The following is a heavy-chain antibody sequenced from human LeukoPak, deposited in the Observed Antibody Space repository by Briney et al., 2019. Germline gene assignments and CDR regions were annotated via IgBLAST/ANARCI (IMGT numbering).Heavy chain of an antibody. Sequence: GGSLRLSCAASGLTFRDYWMSWVRQAPGKGLEWVANIKQDGSDKFYADSVKGRFTISRDNAKNSLYLPMNSLRAQDTAVYYCAGEGALFDYWGQGTQVTVSS. CDR1: GLTFRDYW. J-gene: IGHJ4*02. CDR2: IKQDGSDK. V-gene: IGHV3-7*01. D-gene: IGHD4/OR15-4a*01. CDR3: AGEGALFDY.